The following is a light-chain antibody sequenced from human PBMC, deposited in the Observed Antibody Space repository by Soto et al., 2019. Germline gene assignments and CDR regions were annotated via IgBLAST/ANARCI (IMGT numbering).Light chain of an antibody. CDR3: CSYAGSNTFV. CDR1: NSDVGAYNF. CDR2: DVT. V-gene: IGLV2-11*01. J-gene: IGLJ1*01. Sequence: QSALTQPRSVSGSPGQSVTISCTGTNSDVGAYNFVSWYQHHPGKVPKVMIYDVTKRPSGVPDRFSGSKSGNTASLSISGLQAEDEADYYCCSYAGSNTFVFGTGTKLTVL.